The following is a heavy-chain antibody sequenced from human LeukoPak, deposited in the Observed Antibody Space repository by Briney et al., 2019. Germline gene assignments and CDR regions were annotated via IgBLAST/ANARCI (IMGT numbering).Heavy chain of an antibody. CDR1: GFTFSTYE. V-gene: IGHV3-48*03. CDR2: ISSSGSTI. CDR3: ARGSTGWVTSPIDY. D-gene: IGHD2-2*01. J-gene: IGHJ4*02. Sequence: GGSLRLSCAASGFTFSTYEMNWVRQAPGKGLEWVSYISSSGSTIYYADSVKGRFTISRDNAKNSLSLQMNSLRAEDTAVYYCARGSTGWVTSPIDYWGQGALVTVSS.